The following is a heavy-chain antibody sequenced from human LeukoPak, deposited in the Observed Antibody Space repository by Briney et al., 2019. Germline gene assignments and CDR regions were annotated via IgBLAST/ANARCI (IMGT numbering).Heavy chain of an antibody. CDR3: ARCLPYSSSWYGGYWFDP. Sequence: SETLSLTCTVSGGSISSSSYYWGWIRQPPGKGLEWIGSIYYSGSTYYNPSLKSRVTISVDTSKNQFSLKLSSVTAADTAVYYCARCLPYSSSWYGGYWFDPWGQGTLVTVSS. J-gene: IGHJ5*02. V-gene: IGHV4-39*07. CDR1: GGSISSSSYY. CDR2: IYYSGST. D-gene: IGHD6-13*01.